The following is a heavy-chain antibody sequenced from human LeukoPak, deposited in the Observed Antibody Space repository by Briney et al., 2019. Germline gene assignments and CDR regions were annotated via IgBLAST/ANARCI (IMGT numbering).Heavy chain of an antibody. V-gene: IGHV1-69*05. J-gene: IGHJ4*02. Sequence: ASVKVSCKASGGTFSSYAISWVRQAPGQGLEWMGGIIPIFGTANYAQKFQGRVTITTDESTSTAYMELSSLRSEGTAVYYCARAGSYYDSSGYYSLFDYWGQGTLVTVFS. CDR1: GGTFSSYA. D-gene: IGHD3-22*01. CDR3: ARAGSYYDSSGYYSLFDY. CDR2: IIPIFGTA.